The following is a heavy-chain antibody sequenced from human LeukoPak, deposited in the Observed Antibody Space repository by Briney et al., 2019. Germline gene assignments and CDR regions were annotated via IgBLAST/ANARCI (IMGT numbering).Heavy chain of an antibody. CDR2: IRPDGSHI. J-gene: IGHJ4*02. D-gene: IGHD1-7*01. V-gene: IGHV3-33*01. CDR3: LREVDWKYAFDY. Sequence: VRQXPGKGLXXVAVIRPDGSHISYVDPVKGRFTISRDNSNNMLYLQMSSLRAEDTALYYCLREVDWKYAFDYWGRGTLVTVSS.